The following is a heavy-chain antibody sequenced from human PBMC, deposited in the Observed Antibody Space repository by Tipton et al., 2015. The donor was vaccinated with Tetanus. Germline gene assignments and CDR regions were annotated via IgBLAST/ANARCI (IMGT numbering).Heavy chain of an antibody. D-gene: IGHD3-10*01. V-gene: IGHV4-34*01. Sequence: GLVKPSETLSLTCAVYGGSFSGFYWSWIRQPPGRGLEWIGEINHSGRANYNPSLESRVTISMDTSKNQVSLRLTSVTAADTAVYSCAGGLVRWYEPWGRGTLVSVSS. CDR2: INHSGRA. J-gene: IGHJ5*02. CDR3: AGGLVRWYEP. CDR1: GGSFSGFY.